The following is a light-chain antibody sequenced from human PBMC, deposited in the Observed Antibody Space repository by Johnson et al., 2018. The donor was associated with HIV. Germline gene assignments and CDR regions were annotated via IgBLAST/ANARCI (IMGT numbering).Light chain of an antibody. CDR3: GTWDSSLSAGGV. J-gene: IGLJ1*01. V-gene: IGLV1-51*02. Sequence: QSVLTQPPSVSAAPGQKVTISCSGSSSKIGNNYVSWYQQLPGTAPKLLIYENNKRPSGIPDRFSGSKSGTSATLDITGLPTGDEADYYCGTWDSSLSAGGVFGTGTKVTVL. CDR1: SSKIGNNY. CDR2: ENN.